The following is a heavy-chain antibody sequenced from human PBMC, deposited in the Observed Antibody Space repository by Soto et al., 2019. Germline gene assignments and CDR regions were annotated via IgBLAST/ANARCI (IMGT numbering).Heavy chain of an antibody. J-gene: IGHJ6*02. CDR1: GDSVSSNSAA. D-gene: IGHD6-19*01. V-gene: IGHV6-1*01. CDR3: AREYKQWLVLGYSGMDV. Sequence: PSQTLSLTCAISGDSVSSNSAAWNWIRQSPSRGLEWLGRTYYRSKWYNDYAVSVKSRITINPDTSKNQFSLQLNSATPEDTAVYYCAREYKQWLVLGYSGMDVWVQGTTVTVSS. CDR2: TYYRSKWYN.